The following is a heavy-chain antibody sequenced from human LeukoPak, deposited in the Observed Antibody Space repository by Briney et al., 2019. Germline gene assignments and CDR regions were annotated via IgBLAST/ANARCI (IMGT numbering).Heavy chain of an antibody. CDR2: ISGNGGVI. D-gene: IGHD1-1*01. V-gene: IGHV3-48*03. Sequence: GGSLRLSCAASGFTFSSYAMTWVRQAPGKGLEWLSYISGNGGVIQYADSVKGRFTISRDNAKNLLYLQMDSLRVEDTAIYYCARDPRTVRIWGQGTLVTVSS. CDR1: GFTFSSYA. J-gene: IGHJ4*02. CDR3: ARDPRTVRI.